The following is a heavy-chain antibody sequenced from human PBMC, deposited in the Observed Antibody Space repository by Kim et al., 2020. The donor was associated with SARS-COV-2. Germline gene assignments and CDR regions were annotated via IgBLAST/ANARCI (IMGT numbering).Heavy chain of an antibody. Sequence: GGSLRLSCAASGFTFRDYYMSWIRQAPGKGLEWVSWISTHSGYTNYAASVKGRFTISRDDGKNLLYLQMNSLRDEDTAAYYCAREAARPDFWGQGTLVTV. CDR3: AREAARPDF. CDR1: GFTFRDYY. V-gene: IGHV3-11*05. CDR2: ISTHSGYT. D-gene: IGHD6-6*01. J-gene: IGHJ4*02.